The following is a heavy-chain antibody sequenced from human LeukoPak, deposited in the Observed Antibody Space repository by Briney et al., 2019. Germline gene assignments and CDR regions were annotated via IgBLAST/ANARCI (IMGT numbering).Heavy chain of an antibody. CDR2: ISYDGSNK. CDR3: ARSIMIFGVARGLGDWFDP. V-gene: IGHV3-30-3*01. J-gene: IGHJ5*02. CDR1: GFTFSSYT. Sequence: GRSLRLSCAASGFTFSSYTIHWVRQAPGKGLVWVAVISYDGSNKYYADSVKGRFTISRDNSKNTLYLQMNSLRPEDTAVYYCARSIMIFGVARGLGDWFDPWGQGTLVTVSS. D-gene: IGHD3-3*01.